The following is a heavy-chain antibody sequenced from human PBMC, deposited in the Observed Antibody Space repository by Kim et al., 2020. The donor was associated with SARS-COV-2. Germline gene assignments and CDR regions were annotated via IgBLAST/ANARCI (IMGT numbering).Heavy chain of an antibody. CDR1: GFTFSTFG. CDR2: ISYDGINK. J-gene: IGHJ6*02. D-gene: IGHD2-8*01. CDR3: AKTNRGNYYYGMDV. V-gene: IGHV3-30*18. Sequence: GGSLRLSCAASGFTFSTFGMHWVRQAPGKGLEWVALISYDGINKYYADSVKGRFTISRDNSKNTLFLQMNSLRAEDTAVYYCAKTNRGNYYYGMDVWGRGTTVTVSS.